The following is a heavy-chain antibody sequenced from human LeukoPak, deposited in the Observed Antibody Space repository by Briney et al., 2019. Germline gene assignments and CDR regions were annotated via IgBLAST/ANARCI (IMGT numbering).Heavy chain of an antibody. J-gene: IGHJ6*03. V-gene: IGHV3-7*01. Sequence: PGGSLRLSCAASGFTFSSYWVSWVRQAPGKGLEWVANIKQDGSEKYYVDAVKGRFTISRDNAKNSLYLQMNSLRAEDTAVYYCARDGVCSSTSCYTYYYYMDVWGKGTTVTVSS. CDR1: GFTFSSYW. CDR3: ARDGVCSSTSCYTYYYYMDV. CDR2: IKQDGSEK. D-gene: IGHD2-2*02.